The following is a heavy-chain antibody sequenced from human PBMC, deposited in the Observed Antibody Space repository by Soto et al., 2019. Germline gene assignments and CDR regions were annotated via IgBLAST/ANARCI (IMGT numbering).Heavy chain of an antibody. CDR3: APKLADSSGWTGGFDY. D-gene: IGHD6-19*01. CDR2: IIPILGIA. V-gene: IGHV1-69*02. Sequence: QVQLVQSGVEVKKPGSSVKVSCKASGGTFSSYTISWVRQAPGQGLEWMGRIIPILGIANYAQKFQGRVTITADKSTSTAYMELSSLRSEDTAVYYCAPKLADSSGWTGGFDYWGQGTLVTVSS. CDR1: GGTFSSYT. J-gene: IGHJ4*02.